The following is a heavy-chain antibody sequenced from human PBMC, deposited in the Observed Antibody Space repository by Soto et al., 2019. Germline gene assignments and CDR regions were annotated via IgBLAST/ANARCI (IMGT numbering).Heavy chain of an antibody. CDR1: GYTFTSYG. CDR3: ARDTSRGEYDY. D-gene: IGHD3-10*01. CDR2: INVYNGNT. Sequence: QVQLVQSGAEVKKPGASVKVSCKASGYTFTSYGISWVRQAPGQGLEWMGWINVYNGNTNYAQKHQGRVTMTTDTSTSTAYLDLRSLRSHDTAVYFCARDTSRGEYDYWGQGTLVSVSS. V-gene: IGHV1-18*01. J-gene: IGHJ4*02.